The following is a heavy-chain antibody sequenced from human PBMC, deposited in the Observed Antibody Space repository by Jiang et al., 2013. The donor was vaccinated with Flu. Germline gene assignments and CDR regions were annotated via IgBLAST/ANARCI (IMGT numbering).Heavy chain of an antibody. Sequence: MPGKGLEWMGIIYPGDSDTRYSPSFQGQVTISADKSISTAYLQWSSLKASDTAMYYCARHPLYYYDSSGVFDYWGQGTLVTVSS. CDR3: ARHPLYYYDSSGVFDY. D-gene: IGHD3-22*01. J-gene: IGHJ4*02. CDR2: IYPGDSDT. V-gene: IGHV5-51*01.